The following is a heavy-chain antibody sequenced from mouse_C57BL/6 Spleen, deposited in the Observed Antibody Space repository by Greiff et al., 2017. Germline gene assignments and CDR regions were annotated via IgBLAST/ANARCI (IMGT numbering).Heavy chain of an antibody. V-gene: IGHV1-64*01. CDR2: IHPNSGST. CDR3: ARGTYPYYAMDY. J-gene: IGHJ4*01. Sequence: VKLQQSGPELVKPGASVKISCKASGYTITDYYMNWVKQRPGQGLEWIGMIHPNSGSTKSNEKFQSKATLTVDKSTSTAYMQLNSLTSKDSAVYYCARGTYPYYAMDYWGQGTSVTVSS. CDR1: GYTITDYY. D-gene: IGHD5-1*01.